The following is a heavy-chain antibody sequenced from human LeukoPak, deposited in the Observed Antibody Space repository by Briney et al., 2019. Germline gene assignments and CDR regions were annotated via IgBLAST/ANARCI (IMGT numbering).Heavy chain of an antibody. J-gene: IGHJ3*02. CDR3: ARDRAFDI. V-gene: IGHV4-39*07. CDR2: IYYSGST. CDR1: GGSISSSSYY. Sequence: SETLSLTCTVSGGSISSSSYYWGWIRQPPGKGLEWNGSIYYSGSTNYSPSLKSRVTISVDTSKNQFSLKLSSVTAADTAVYYCARDRAFDIWGQGTMVTVSS.